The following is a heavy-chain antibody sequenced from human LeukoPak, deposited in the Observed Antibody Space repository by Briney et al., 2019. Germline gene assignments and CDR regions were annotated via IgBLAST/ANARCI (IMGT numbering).Heavy chain of an antibody. CDR2: FDPEDGET. CDR3: ATLEYSSSSKYYYYYYMDV. CDR1: GYTLTELS. D-gene: IGHD6-6*01. V-gene: IGHV1-24*01. Sequence: ASVKVSCKVSGYTLTELSMHWVRQAPGKGLEWMGGFDPEDGETIYAQKFQGRVTMTEDTSTDTAYMELSGLRSEDTAVYYCATLEYSSSSKYYYYYYMDVWGKGTAVTVSS. J-gene: IGHJ6*03.